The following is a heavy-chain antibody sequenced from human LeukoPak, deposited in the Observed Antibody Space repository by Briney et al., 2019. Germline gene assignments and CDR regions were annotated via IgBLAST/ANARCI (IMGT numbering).Heavy chain of an antibody. CDR1: GGSISSGSYY. V-gene: IGHV4-61*02. D-gene: IGHD2-2*01. J-gene: IGHJ3*02. CDR2: IYTSGST. Sequence: TSQTLSLTCTVSGGSISSGSYYWSWIRQPAGKGLEWIGRIYTSGSTNYNPSLKSRVTISVDTSKNQFSLKLSSVTAADTAVYYCARLRYCSSTSCLKGNDAFDIWGQGTMVTVSS. CDR3: ARLRYCSSTSCLKGNDAFDI.